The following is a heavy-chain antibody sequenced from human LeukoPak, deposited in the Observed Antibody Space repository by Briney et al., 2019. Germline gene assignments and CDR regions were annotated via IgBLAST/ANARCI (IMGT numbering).Heavy chain of an antibody. CDR1: GFTFGDHA. CDR2: VRSKAYGGTT. D-gene: IGHD5-18*01. CDR3: TRGPIQVWLYYGMDV. J-gene: IGHJ6*02. Sequence: GALRLSCTASGFTFGDHAMGWVRQAPGKGLEWVGFVRSKAYGGTTEYAVSVKGRFIISRDDSKSIAYLQMNSLKTEDTAVYYCTRGPIQVWLYYGMDVWGQGTTVIVSS. V-gene: IGHV3-49*04.